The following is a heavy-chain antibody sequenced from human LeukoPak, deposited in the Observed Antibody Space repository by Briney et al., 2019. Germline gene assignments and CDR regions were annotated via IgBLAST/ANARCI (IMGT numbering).Heavy chain of an antibody. J-gene: IGHJ4*02. Sequence: SGPTLVNPTQTLILTCTFSGFSLSITGMCVSWIRQPPGKALEWLALSGWDDDEDYNTSLKTRLTISKDTSKNQVVLTMTNMDPVDTATYYCARTYNDFWSGYSHYFFDHWGQGTLVTVSS. CDR1: GFSLSITGMC. V-gene: IGHV2-70*13. CDR2: SGWDDDE. D-gene: IGHD3-3*01. CDR3: ARTYNDFWSGYSHYFFDH.